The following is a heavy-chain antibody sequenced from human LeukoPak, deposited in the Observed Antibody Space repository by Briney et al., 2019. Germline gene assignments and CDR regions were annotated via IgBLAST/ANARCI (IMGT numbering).Heavy chain of an antibody. D-gene: IGHD6-19*01. CDR3: ARDGEVAEDAFDI. CDR2: IHYSGST. CDR1: GGSISSYY. J-gene: IGHJ3*02. V-gene: IGHV4-59*01. Sequence: SETLSLTCTVSGGSISSYYWSWIRQPPGKGLEWIGYIHYSGSTNYNPSLKSRVTISVDTSKNQFSLKLSSVTAADTAVYYCARDGEVAEDAFDIWGQGTMVTVSS.